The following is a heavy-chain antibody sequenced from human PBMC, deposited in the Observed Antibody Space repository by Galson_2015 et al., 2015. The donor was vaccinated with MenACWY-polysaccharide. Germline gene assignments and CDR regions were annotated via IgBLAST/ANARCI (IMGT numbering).Heavy chain of an antibody. Sequence: SLRLSCAASGFTFDDYAMHWVRQAPGKGLEWVSLISGDGGSTYYADSVKGRFTISRDNSKNSLYLQMNSLRTEDTALYYCANLWGLRLGELSLDLDAFDIWGQGTMVTVSS. J-gene: IGHJ3*02. V-gene: IGHV3-43*02. CDR3: ANLWGLRLGELSLDLDAFDI. D-gene: IGHD3-16*02. CDR1: GFTFDDYA. CDR2: ISGDGGST.